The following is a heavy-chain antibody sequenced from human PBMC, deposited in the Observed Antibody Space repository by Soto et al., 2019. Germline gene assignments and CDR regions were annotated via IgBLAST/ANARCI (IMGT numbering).Heavy chain of an antibody. J-gene: IGHJ4*02. CDR2: TSGGGSYT. Sequence: GGSLRLSCGASGFTFSSYAMSWVRQAPGKGLEWVSATSGGGSYTYYADSVKGRFTISKDISKNTLYLQMNSLRAEDTAVYYCARASAVVETAHQYYFDYWGQGTLVTVSS. CDR1: GFTFSSYA. V-gene: IGHV3-23*01. D-gene: IGHD2-21*02. CDR3: ARASAVVETAHQYYFDY.